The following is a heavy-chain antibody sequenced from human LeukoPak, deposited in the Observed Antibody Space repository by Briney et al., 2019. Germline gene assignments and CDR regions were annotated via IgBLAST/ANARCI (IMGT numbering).Heavy chain of an antibody. Sequence: SGGSLRLSCAASGFTFSSYAMHWVRQAPGKGLEYVSAISSNGGSTYYANSVKGRFTISRDNSKNTLYLQMNSLRAEDTAVYYCARVRITMVRGAAYGLDVWGQGTTVTVS. CDR3: ARVRITMVRGAAYGLDV. CDR1: GFTFSSYA. CDR2: ISSNGGST. J-gene: IGHJ6*02. D-gene: IGHD3-10*01. V-gene: IGHV3-64*01.